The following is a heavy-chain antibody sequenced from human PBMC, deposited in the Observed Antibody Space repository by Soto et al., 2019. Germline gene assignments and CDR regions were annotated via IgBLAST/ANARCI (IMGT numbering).Heavy chain of an antibody. Sequence: QITLKESGPTLVKPTQTLTLTCTFSGFSLSTSGVGVGWIRQPPGKALEWLALIYWDDDKRYSPSLKSRLTITKDTSKNQVVLTMTNMDPVDTATYYCAHAIREEMARQLGGNNWFDPRGQGTLVTVSS. CDR2: IYWDDDK. J-gene: IGHJ5*02. V-gene: IGHV2-5*02. CDR3: AHAIREEMARQLGGNNWFDP. D-gene: IGHD5-12*01. CDR1: GFSLSTSGVG.